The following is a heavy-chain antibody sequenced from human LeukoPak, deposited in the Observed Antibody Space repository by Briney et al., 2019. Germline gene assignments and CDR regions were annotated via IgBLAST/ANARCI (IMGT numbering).Heavy chain of an antibody. CDR3: AKDQLCVGSPYDYDMDV. CDR1: GFTFSSYG. CDR2: IWYDGSNK. D-gene: IGHD1-26*01. J-gene: IGHJ6*04. Sequence: GGSLRLSCAASGFTFSSYGMHWVRQAPGKGPEWVAVIWYDGSNKYYADSVKGRFTISRDNSKKTLYLQMNSLRAEDTAVYYCAKDQLCVGSPYDYDMDVGGKGATVTVSA. V-gene: IGHV3-33*06.